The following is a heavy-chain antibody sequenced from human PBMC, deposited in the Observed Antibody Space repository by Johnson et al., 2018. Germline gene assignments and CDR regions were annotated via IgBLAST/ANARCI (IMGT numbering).Heavy chain of an antibody. V-gene: IGHV3-33*01. CDR3: ASEGYYYDRGAAFDI. D-gene: IGHD3-22*01. CDR1: GFTFSSYG. J-gene: IGHJ3*02. CDR2: IWYDGSNS. Sequence: QVQLQESGGGVVQPGRSLRLSCTASGFTFSSYGMHWVRQAPGKGLEWVAVIWYDGSNSYYADSVKGRFPISRDNSKNTLYLEMKSLRAEATAVYSFASEGYYYDRGAAFDIWGQGTMVTVSS.